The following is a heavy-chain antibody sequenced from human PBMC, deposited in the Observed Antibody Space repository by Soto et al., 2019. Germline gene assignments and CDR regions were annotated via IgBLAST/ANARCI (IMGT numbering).Heavy chain of an antibody. CDR3: AREGWDYYGSGSYYRSPPLKYYYGMDV. D-gene: IGHD3-10*01. CDR1: GGSFSGYY. CDR2: INHSGST. J-gene: IGHJ6*02. V-gene: IGHV4-34*01. Sequence: PSETLSLTCAVYGGSFSGYYWSWIRQPPGKGLEWIGGINHSGSTNYNPSLKSRVTISVDTSKNQFSLKLSSVTAADTAVYYCAREGWDYYGSGSYYRSPPLKYYYGMDVWGQGTTVTVSS.